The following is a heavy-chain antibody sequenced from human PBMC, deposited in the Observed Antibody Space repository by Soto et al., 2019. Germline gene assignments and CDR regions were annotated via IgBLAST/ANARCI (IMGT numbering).Heavy chain of an antibody. CDR3: AREITMVRGVIESDAFDI. V-gene: IGHV4-34*01. J-gene: IGHJ3*02. Sequence: SETLSLTCAVYGGSFSGYYWSWIRQPPGKGLEWIGEINHSGSTNYNPSLKSRVTISVDTSKNQFSLKLSSVTAADTAVYYCAREITMVRGVIESDAFDIWGQGTMVTVSS. D-gene: IGHD3-10*01. CDR2: INHSGST. CDR1: GGSFSGYY.